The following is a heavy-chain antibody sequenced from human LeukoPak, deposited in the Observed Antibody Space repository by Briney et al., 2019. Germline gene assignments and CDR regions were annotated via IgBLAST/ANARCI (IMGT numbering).Heavy chain of an antibody. J-gene: IGHJ4*02. CDR2: IIPIFGTA. CDR1: GGTFSSYA. V-gene: IGHV1-69*13. D-gene: IGHD5-18*01. Sequence: VASVKVSCKASGGTFSSYAISWVRQAPGQGLEWMGGIIPIFGTANYAQKFQGRVTITADESTSTAYMELSGLRSEDTAVYYCARDRGWAGYTYGFYYWDQGTLVTVSS. CDR3: ARDRGWAGYTYGFYY.